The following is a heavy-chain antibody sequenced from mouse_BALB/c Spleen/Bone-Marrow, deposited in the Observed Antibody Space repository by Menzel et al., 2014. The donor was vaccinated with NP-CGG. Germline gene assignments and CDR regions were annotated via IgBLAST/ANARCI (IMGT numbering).Heavy chain of an antibody. Sequence: DVKLVESGGGLVQPGGSRKLSCAASGFTFSSFGMHWVHQAPEKGLEWVVYISSGSSTIFYADTVKGRFTVSRDNPKNTLFLQMTSLRSEDTAMYYCTRGGNWDDFDYWGQGTTLTVSS. D-gene: IGHD4-1*01. CDR1: GFTFSSFG. J-gene: IGHJ2*01. CDR3: TRGGNWDDFDY. CDR2: ISSGSSTI. V-gene: IGHV5-17*02.